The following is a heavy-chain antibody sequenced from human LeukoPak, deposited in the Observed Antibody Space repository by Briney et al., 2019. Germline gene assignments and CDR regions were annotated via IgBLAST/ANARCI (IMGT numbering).Heavy chain of an antibody. J-gene: IGHJ4*02. CDR3: AREIVVVVAATYYFDY. Sequence: GGSLRLSCAASGFTFSSYWMSWVRQAPGKGLEWVANIKQDGSEKYYVDSVKGRFTISRDNAKNSLYLKMNSLRAEDTAVYYCAREIVVVVAATYYFDYGGQETLVTVSS. D-gene: IGHD2-15*01. CDR2: IKQDGSEK. CDR1: GFTFSSYW. V-gene: IGHV3-7*01.